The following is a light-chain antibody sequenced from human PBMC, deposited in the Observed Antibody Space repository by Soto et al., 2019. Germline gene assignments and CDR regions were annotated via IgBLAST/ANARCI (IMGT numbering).Light chain of an antibody. CDR2: RNY. J-gene: IGLJ2*01. V-gene: IGLV1-47*01. CDR1: ISNIGDND. Sequence: QSVLTQPPSASGTPGQRVTFSCSGSISNIGDNDVFWYQQLPGTAPTLLIYRNYERPSGVPDRFSGSKSGTSASLAISGLRSEDEAEYYCAVWDDSLSGVVFGGGTKLTVL. CDR3: AVWDDSLSGVV.